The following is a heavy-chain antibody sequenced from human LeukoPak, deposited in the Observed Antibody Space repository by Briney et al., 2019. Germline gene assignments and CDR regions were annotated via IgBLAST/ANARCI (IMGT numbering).Heavy chain of an antibody. J-gene: IGHJ2*01. CDR1: GDSISSTPYY. D-gene: IGHD5-18*01. V-gene: IGHV4-39*07. CDR2: IFYTGST. Sequence: PSETLSLTCTVSGDSISSTPYYWGWIRQPPGKGLEWIGSIFYTGSTYYSPSLKSRATISLDTSKNQFSLKLTSVTAADTAVYYCARDGGYTYGYGWYFDLWGRGTLVTVSS. CDR3: ARDGGYTYGYGWYFDL.